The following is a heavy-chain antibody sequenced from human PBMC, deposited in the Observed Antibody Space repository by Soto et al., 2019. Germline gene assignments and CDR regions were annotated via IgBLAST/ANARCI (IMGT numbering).Heavy chain of an antibody. CDR2: IYYSGST. D-gene: IGHD5-18*01. CDR1: GGSISSYY. J-gene: IGHJ4*02. CDR3: ARAKGGGIQLWLRVGYYFDY. Sequence: SETLSLTCTVSGGSISSYYWSWIRQPPGKGLEWIGYIYYSGSTNYNPSLKSRVTISVDTSKNQFSLKLSSVTAADTAVYYCARAKGGGIQLWLRVGYYFDYWGQGTLVTVSS. V-gene: IGHV4-59*01.